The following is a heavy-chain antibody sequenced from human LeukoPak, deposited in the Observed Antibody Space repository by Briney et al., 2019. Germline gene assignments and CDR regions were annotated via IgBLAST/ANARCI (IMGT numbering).Heavy chain of an antibody. CDR3: ARGYCRDDICQVFPY. CDR2: MSYSGRT. Sequence: SETLSLTCTVSGGSVSSYYWSWIRQTPERGLEWIGYMSYSGRTDYGPSLKSRVTMSVDTSKNQFSLKMSYVTAADTGVYYCARGYCRDDICQVFPYWGQGTLVTVSS. J-gene: IGHJ4*02. V-gene: IGHV4-59*02. D-gene: IGHD2-21*02. CDR1: GGSVSSYY.